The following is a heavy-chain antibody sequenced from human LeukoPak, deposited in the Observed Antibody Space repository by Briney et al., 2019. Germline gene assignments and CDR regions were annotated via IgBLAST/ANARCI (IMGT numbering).Heavy chain of an antibody. J-gene: IGHJ4*02. CDR3: AGRPLSGSFRNFDC. V-gene: IGHV3-48*01. CDR2: ISSSSSTI. Sequence: GGSLRLSCAASGFTFSSYSMNWVRQAPGKGLEWVSYISSSSSTIYYADSVKGRFTISRDNSKNTLYLEMNSLRPEDTALYYCAGRPLSGSFRNFDCWGQGTQVTVSS. CDR1: GFTFSSYS. D-gene: IGHD1-26*01.